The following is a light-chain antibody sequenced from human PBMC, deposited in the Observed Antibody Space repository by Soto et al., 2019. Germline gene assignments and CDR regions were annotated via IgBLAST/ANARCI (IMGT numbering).Light chain of an antibody. CDR2: GAS. Sequence: EIVMTQSPATLSESPGERATLSCRASQSVSNNLAWYQERPGQAPRLLIYGASTRATGVPARFSGSGSGTEFTLTISSLQSEDFTVYYCHQYNNWPEWTFGQGTKVEIK. CDR3: HQYNNWPEWT. V-gene: IGKV3-15*01. J-gene: IGKJ1*01. CDR1: QSVSNN.